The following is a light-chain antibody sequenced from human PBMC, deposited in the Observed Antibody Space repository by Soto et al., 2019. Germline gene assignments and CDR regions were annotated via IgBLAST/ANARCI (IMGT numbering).Light chain of an antibody. J-gene: IGKJ2*01. Sequence: EVVLTQSPGTLSLSPGERASLSCRASQSVSNNYLAWYQQKPGQSPTLLIFGSTDRATGIPDRFSGSGSGTDFTLTISRLEPEDFAVDYCQQYGSSPPYTVGQGTKLEIK. V-gene: IGKV3-20*01. CDR3: QQYGSSPPYT. CDR2: GST. CDR1: QSVSNNY.